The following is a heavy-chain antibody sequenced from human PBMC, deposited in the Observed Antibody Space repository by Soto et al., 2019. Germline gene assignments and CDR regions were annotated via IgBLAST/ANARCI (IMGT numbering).Heavy chain of an antibody. CDR1: GYSFTSYW. V-gene: IGHV5-51*01. CDR3: ARRKFNYYGPGSGYYYYGMDV. D-gene: IGHD3-10*01. Sequence: PGESLKISCKGSGYSFTSYWIGWVRQMPGKGLEWMGIIYPGDSDTRYSPSFQGQVTISADKSISTAYLQWSSLKASDTAMYYCARRKFNYYGPGSGYYYYGMDVWGQGTTVTVSS. J-gene: IGHJ6*02. CDR2: IYPGDSDT.